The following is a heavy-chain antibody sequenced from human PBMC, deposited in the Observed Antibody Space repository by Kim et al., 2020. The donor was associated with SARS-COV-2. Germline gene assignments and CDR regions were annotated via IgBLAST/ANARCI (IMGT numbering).Heavy chain of an antibody. Sequence: ADTVKGRFTISRDKAKNSLYLQMNSLRAEDTAVYHCARVHIVGVPAAFDYWRQGTLVTVSS. J-gene: IGHJ4*02. V-gene: IGHV3-21*01. D-gene: IGHD2-2*01. CDR3: ARVHIVGVPAAFDY.